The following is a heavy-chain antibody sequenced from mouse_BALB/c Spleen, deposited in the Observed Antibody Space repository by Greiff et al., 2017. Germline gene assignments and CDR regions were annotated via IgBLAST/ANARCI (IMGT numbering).Heavy chain of an antibody. V-gene: IGHV1-39*01. D-gene: IGHD1-2*01. J-gene: IGHJ4*01. CDR2: INPYYGST. CDR3: ARTAYYAMDY. Sequence: EVQLQQTGPELVKPGASVKISCKASGYSFTDYIMLWVKQSHGKSLEWIGNINPYYGSTSYNLKFKGKATLTVDKSSSTAYMQLNSLTSEDSAVYYCARTAYYAMDYWGQGTSVTVSS. CDR1: GYSFTDYI.